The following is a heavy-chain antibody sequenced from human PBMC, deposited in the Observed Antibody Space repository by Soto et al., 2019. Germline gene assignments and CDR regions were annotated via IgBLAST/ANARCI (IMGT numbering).Heavy chain of an antibody. CDR2: IYYSGRT. CDR3: ARWRPNSSYGGWVGY. Sequence: PXESLSLTCTVSGDSSSSSSYYWGWTRQPPGKGLEWIGSIYYSGRTYYKPSLKSRVTISIDTSMNQFSLKMSSVTAADTAVYYCARWRPNSSYGGWVGYWGQGTRVTVSS. J-gene: IGHJ4*02. CDR1: GDSSSSSSYY. V-gene: IGHV4-39*01. D-gene: IGHD4-17*01.